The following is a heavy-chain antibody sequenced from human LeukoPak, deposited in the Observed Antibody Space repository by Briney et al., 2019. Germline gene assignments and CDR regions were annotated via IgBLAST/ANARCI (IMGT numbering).Heavy chain of an antibody. J-gene: IGHJ5*02. Sequence: GGSLRLSCAASGFTFSSYGMHWVRQAPGKGLEWVAVIWYDGSNKYYADSVKGRFTISGDNSKNTLYLQMNSLRAEDTAVYYCARDSGSYLYSPNAWGQGTLVTVSS. CDR1: GFTFSSYG. CDR3: ARDSGSYLYSPNA. V-gene: IGHV3-33*01. CDR2: IWYDGSNK. D-gene: IGHD1-26*01.